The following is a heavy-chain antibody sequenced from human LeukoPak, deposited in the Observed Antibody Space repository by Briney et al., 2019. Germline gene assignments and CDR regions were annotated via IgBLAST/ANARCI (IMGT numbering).Heavy chain of an antibody. CDR2: IKQDGSEK. Sequence: GGSLRLSCAASGFTFSSYWMSWVRQAPGKGLEWVANIKQDGSEKYYVDSVKGRFTISRDNAKNSLYLQMNSLRAEDTAVYYCARVDYYDSSGFDYWGQGILVTVSS. CDR3: ARVDYYDSSGFDY. V-gene: IGHV3-7*01. CDR1: GFTFSSYW. D-gene: IGHD3-22*01. J-gene: IGHJ4*02.